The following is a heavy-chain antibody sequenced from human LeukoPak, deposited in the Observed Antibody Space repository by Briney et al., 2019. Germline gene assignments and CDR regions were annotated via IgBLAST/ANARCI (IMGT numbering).Heavy chain of an antibody. CDR3: ARDSADLDYYGSGSYW. D-gene: IGHD3-10*01. CDR2: ISAYNGNT. V-gene: IGHV1-18*01. Sequence: ASVNVSCTASGYTFTSYGISWVRQAPGQGLEWMGWISAYNGNTKYAQKLQGRVTMTTDTSTSTAYMELRSLRSDDTAVYYCARDSADLDYYGSGSYWWGQGTLVTVSS. J-gene: IGHJ4*02. CDR1: GYTFTSYG.